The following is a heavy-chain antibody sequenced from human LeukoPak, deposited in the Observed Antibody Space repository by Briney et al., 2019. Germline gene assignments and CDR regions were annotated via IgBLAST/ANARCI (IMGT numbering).Heavy chain of an antibody. CDR2: IYYSGST. CDR1: GYSISSGYY. Sequence: PSETLSLTCTVSGYSISSGYYWGWIRQSPGKGLERIGYIYYSGSTNYNPSLKSRVTISVDTSKNQFSLKLSSVTAADTAVYYCARVTPPGSSSWYPRVYFDYWGQGTLVTVSS. J-gene: IGHJ4*02. D-gene: IGHD6-13*01. V-gene: IGHV4-61*01. CDR3: ARVTPPGSSSWYPRVYFDY.